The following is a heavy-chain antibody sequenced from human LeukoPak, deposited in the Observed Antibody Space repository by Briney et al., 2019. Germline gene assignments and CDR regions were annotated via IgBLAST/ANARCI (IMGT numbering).Heavy chain of an antibody. CDR1: GGSLSGYY. V-gene: IGHV4-34*01. CDR2: INHSGST. J-gene: IGHJ4*02. CDR3: ARHVGEVATITFDY. D-gene: IGHD5-12*01. Sequence: PSETLSLTCAVYGGSLSGYYWSWIRQPPGKGLEWIGEINHSGSTNYNPSLKSRVTISVDTSKNQFSLKLSSVTAADTAVYYCARHVGEVATITFDYWGQGTLVTVSS.